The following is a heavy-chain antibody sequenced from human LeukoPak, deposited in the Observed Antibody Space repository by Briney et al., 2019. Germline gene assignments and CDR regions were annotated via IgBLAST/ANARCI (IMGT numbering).Heavy chain of an antibody. CDR1: GYTFTGYY. D-gene: IGHD5-18*01. V-gene: IGHV1-2*06. J-gene: IGHJ4*02. CDR3: ARESYGLSLNY. CDR2: INPNSGGT. Sequence: ASVKVSCKASGYTFTGYYMHWVRQAPGQGLEWMGRINPNSGGTNYAQKFQGRVTMTRDTSISTAYMELSRLRSDDAAVYYCARESYGLSLNYWGQGTLVTVSS.